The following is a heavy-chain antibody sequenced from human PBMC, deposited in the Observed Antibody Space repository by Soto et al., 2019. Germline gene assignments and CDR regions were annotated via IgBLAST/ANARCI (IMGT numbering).Heavy chain of an antibody. Sequence: SETLSLTCSVSGASISSYYWSWIRQPPGKGLEWIGYIFYSGSSGSTNYNPSLKSRVTISVDTSKNQFSPKLSSVTAADTAVYYCARTALGWLDPWGQGTLVTVSS. D-gene: IGHD2-21*02. J-gene: IGHJ5*02. V-gene: IGHV4-59*01. CDR3: ARTALGWLDP. CDR1: GASISSYY. CDR2: IFYSGSSGST.